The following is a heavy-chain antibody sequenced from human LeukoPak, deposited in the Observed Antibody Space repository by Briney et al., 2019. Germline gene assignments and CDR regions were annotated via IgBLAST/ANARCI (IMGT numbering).Heavy chain of an antibody. CDR2: IYYSGST. Sequence: SETLSLTCTVSGGSISSSSYYWGWIRQPPGQGLEWIGSIYYSGSTYYNPSLKSRVTISVDTSKNQFSLKLSSVTAADTAVYYCARTYSSSWHDYGMDVWGQGTTVTVSS. V-gene: IGHV4-39*01. J-gene: IGHJ6*02. D-gene: IGHD6-13*01. CDR1: GGSISSSSYY. CDR3: ARTYSSSWHDYGMDV.